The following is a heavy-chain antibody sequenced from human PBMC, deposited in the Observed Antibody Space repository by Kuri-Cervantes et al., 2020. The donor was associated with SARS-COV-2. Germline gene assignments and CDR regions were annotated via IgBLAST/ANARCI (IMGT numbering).Heavy chain of an antibody. CDR1: GITFSSYS. J-gene: IGHJ5*02. V-gene: IGHV3-21*01. CDR3: ARDEAGWYGDNWFDP. CDR2: ISSSRYI. D-gene: IGHD6-19*01. Sequence: GESLKISCAASGITFSSYSMNWVRQAPGKGLEWVSSISSSRYIYYTDSVKGRFTISIDNAKNSLYLHMNSLRAEDTAVYYCARDEAGWYGDNWFDPWGQGTLVTVSS.